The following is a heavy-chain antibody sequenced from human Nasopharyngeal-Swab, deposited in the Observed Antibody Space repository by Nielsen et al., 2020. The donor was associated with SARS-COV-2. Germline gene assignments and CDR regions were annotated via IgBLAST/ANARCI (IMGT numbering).Heavy chain of an antibody. CDR2: IFWDDDK. Sequence: WIRQPPGKALEWLAVIFWDDDKWYSPSLKSRLTISKDTSKSQVVLTMTNMDPVDTATYYCARMEGSSSWYYWGQGTLVTVSS. V-gene: IGHV2-26*01. CDR3: ARMEGSSSWYY. J-gene: IGHJ4*02. D-gene: IGHD6-13*01.